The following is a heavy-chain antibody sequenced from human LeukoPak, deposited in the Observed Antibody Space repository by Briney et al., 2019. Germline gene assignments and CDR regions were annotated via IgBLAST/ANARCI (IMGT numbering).Heavy chain of an antibody. J-gene: IGHJ4*02. CDR3: AKDSVY. CDR1: GFTFRLYA. D-gene: IGHD3-10*01. CDR2: ITKSGDET. V-gene: IGHV3-23*01. Sequence: GGSLRLSCATSGFTFRLYAMSWVRQAPGKGLECVSGITKSGDETHYADSVKGRLTISRDNSKSTLYLQMNSLRADDTAIYYCAKDSVYWGQGTLVTVSS.